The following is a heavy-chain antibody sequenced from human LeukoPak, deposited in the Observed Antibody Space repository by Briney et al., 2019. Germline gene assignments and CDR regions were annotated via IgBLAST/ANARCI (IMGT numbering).Heavy chain of an antibody. V-gene: IGHV5-51*01. CDR3: ARISTAMALGYYYGMDV. CDR1: GYSFTSYW. J-gene: IGHJ6*02. D-gene: IGHD5-18*01. CDR2: IYPGDSDT. Sequence: GESLKISCKGSGYSFTSYWIGWVRQMPGKGLEWMGIIYPGDSDTRYSPSFQGQVTISADKSISTAYLQWSSLKASDTAMYYCARISTAMALGYYYGMDVWGQGTTVTVSS.